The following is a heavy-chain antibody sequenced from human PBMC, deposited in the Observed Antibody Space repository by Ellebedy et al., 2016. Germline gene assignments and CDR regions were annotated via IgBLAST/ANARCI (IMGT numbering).Heavy chain of an antibody. J-gene: IGHJ6*02. V-gene: IGHV1-69*13. Sequence: SVKVSXKASRGTFSSYAISWVRQAPGQGLEWMGGIIPIFGTANYAQKFQGRVTITADESTSTAYMELSSLRSEDTAVYYCARDYGGNPDYYYYGMDVWGQGTTVTVSS. CDR2: IIPIFGTA. D-gene: IGHD4-23*01. CDR3: ARDYGGNPDYYYYGMDV. CDR1: RGTFSSYA.